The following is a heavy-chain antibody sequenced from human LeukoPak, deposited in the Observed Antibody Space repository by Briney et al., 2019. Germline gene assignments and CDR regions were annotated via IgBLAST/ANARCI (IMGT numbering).Heavy chain of an antibody. D-gene: IGHD2-2*01. CDR2: IYYSGST. V-gene: IGHV4-59*08. J-gene: IGHJ4*02. Sequence: SETLSLTCTVSGGSISSYYWSWIRQPPGKGLEWIGYIYYSGSTNYNPSLKSRVTISVDTSKNQFSLKLSSVTAADTAVYYCARAASWPGYYFDYWGQGTLVTVSS. CDR3: ARAASWPGYYFDY. CDR1: GGSISSYY.